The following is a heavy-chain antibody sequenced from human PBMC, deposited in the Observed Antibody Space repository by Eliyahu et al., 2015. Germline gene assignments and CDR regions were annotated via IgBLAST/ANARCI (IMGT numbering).Heavy chain of an antibody. J-gene: IGHJ4*02. CDR3: ARHPTDFWSDYLGYFDY. Sequence: YDPSLKSRVTISLDTSKNQFSLKLSSVTAADTAVYYCARHPTDFWSDYLGYFDYWGQGTLVTVSS. V-gene: IGHV4-34*01. D-gene: IGHD3-3*01.